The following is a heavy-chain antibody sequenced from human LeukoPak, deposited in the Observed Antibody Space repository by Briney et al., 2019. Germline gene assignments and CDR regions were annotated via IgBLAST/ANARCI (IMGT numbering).Heavy chain of an antibody. CDR3: AKGRSPVTTLDF. D-gene: IGHD4-17*01. CDR1: GLIFNTQA. Sequence: GGSLRLSCAASGLIFNTQAMSWVRQAPGKGMEWVSSIGGSGGSTYYADSVKGRITISRDNSKNTVYLQMNSLRDDDSAVYYCAKGRSPVTTLDFWGQGTLVTVSS. V-gene: IGHV3-23*01. CDR2: IGGSGGST. J-gene: IGHJ4*02.